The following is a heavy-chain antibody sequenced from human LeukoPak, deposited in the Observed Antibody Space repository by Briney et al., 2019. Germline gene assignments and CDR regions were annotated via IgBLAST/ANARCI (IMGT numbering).Heavy chain of an antibody. J-gene: IGHJ4*02. Sequence: GGSLRLSCAASGFTFSSYAMSWVRQAPGKGLEWVSAISGSGGSTYYADSVKGRFTISRDNSKNTLYLQMNSLRGKDTAVYYCAQTGGYYDSSGYSFDYWGQGTLVTVSS. D-gene: IGHD3-22*01. CDR3: AQTGGYYDSSGYSFDY. V-gene: IGHV3-23*01. CDR1: GFTFSSYA. CDR2: ISGSGGST.